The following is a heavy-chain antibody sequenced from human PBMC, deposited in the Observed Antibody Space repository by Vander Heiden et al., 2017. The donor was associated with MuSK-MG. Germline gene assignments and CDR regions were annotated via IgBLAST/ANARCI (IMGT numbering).Heavy chain of an antibody. CDR2: IYWDDDK. J-gene: IGHJ4*02. CDR1: GFSLSSSGVG. V-gene: IGHV2-5*02. Sequence: QITLKESGPTLVKPTQTLTLTCTFPGFSLSSSGVGVGWIRQPPGKALECLALIYWDDDKRYNPSLKNRLTITKDTSKNQVVLTLTNMDPVDTSTYYCAHRRGGGGWEAGYFDYWGQGTRGHRLL. D-gene: IGHD6-19*01. CDR3: AHRRGGGGWEAGYFDY.